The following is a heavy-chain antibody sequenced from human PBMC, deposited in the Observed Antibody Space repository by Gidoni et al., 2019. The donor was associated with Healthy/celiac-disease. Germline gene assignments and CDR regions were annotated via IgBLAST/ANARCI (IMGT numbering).Heavy chain of an antibody. D-gene: IGHD3-22*01. CDR3: AKGWGYYYDSSGYYFDY. J-gene: IGHJ4*02. V-gene: IGHV3-23*01. Sequence: EVQLLESGGGLVQPGGSLRLSCAAPGFTFSRYAMSWVRQAPGKGLEWVSAISGSGGSTYYADSVKGRFTISRDNSKNTLYLQMNSLRAEDTAVYYCAKGWGYYYDSSGYYFDYWGQGTLVTVSS. CDR2: ISGSGGST. CDR1: GFTFSRYA.